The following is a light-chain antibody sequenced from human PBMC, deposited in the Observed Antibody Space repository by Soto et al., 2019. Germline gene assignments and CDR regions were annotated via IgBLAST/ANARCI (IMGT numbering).Light chain of an antibody. CDR2: KSS. Sequence: DVQMTQSPSTLSASEGDRVTISCRASQSVSIWLAWYQQKPGRAPKLLIYKSSILESGVPSRFSGSGSGTEFTLTISSLQPDDFATYYCQQFNTSPWTFCQRSNV. J-gene: IGKJ1*01. CDR3: QQFNTSPWT. V-gene: IGKV1-5*03. CDR1: QSVSIW.